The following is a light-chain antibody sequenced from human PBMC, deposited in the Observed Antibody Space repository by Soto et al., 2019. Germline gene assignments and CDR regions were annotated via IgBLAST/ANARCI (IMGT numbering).Light chain of an antibody. J-gene: IGKJ3*01. CDR3: HQYGTAPLT. CDR1: QSVAANY. Sequence: EVVLTQSPVTLSLSPGVRATLSCRASQSVAANYLAWYQQKRGQAPRLLIYGASSRATGIPDRFSGSGSGTDFTLTISRLEPEDFSVYYCHQYGTAPLTFGPGTKVDIK. V-gene: IGKV3-20*01. CDR2: GAS.